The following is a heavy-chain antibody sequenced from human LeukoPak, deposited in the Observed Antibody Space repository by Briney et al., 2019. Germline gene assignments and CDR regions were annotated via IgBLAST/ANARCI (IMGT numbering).Heavy chain of an antibody. CDR2: IIPIFGTA. CDR3: ARGRGDYSSSWYEPFDY. V-gene: IGHV1-69*13. Sequence: GASVKVSCKASGGTFSSYAISWVRQAPGQGLEWMGGIIPIFGTANYAQKFQGRVTITADEPTSTAYMELSSLRSEDTAVYYCARGRGDYSSSWYEPFDYWGQGTLVTVSS. J-gene: IGHJ4*02. CDR1: GGTFSSYA. D-gene: IGHD6-13*01.